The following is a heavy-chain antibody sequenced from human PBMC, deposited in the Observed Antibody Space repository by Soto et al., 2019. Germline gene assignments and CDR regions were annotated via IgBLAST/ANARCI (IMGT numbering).Heavy chain of an antibody. J-gene: IGHJ5*02. V-gene: IGHV1-18*01. D-gene: IGHD6-19*01. CDR2: ISAYNGNT. CDR3: ARDRSVAVAGPGWFDP. CDR1: GYTFTSYG. Sequence: GASVKVSCKASGYTFTSYGISWVRQAPGQGLEWMGWISAYNGNTNYAQKLQGRVTMTTDTSTSTAYMELRSLRSDDTAVYYCARDRSVAVAGPGWFDPWGQGTLVTVSS.